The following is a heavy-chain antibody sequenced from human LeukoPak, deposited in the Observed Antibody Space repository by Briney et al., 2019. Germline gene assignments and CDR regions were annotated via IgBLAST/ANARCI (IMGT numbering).Heavy chain of an antibody. CDR2: FSATDGSA. CDR1: GFTFSSYS. V-gene: IGHV3-23*01. D-gene: IGHD6-13*01. CDR3: AKARIAAAGTGAFDV. J-gene: IGHJ3*01. Sequence: GGSLRLSCAASGFTFSSYSMNWVRQAPGKGLEWVSAFSATDGSAQYAESVKGRFTISRDNSKNSLYLQMNSLRDEDTAVYYCAKARIAAAGTGAFDVWGQGTMVTVSS.